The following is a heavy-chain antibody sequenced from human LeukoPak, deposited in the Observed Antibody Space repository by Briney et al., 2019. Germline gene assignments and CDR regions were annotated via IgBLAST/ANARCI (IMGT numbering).Heavy chain of an antibody. CDR1: GGSITIYY. D-gene: IGHD6-19*01. CDR2: IFYRGNT. CDR3: ARDRDSSGWFRGYFDF. J-gene: IGHJ2*01. V-gene: IGHV4-59*01. Sequence: TSETLSLTCTVSGGSITIYYWNWIRQSPGKELEWIGYIFYRGNTNYNPSLKSRVTITVDTNKNQFSLTLTSVTTADTAIYYCARDRDSSGWFRGYFDFWGRGTLVAVSS.